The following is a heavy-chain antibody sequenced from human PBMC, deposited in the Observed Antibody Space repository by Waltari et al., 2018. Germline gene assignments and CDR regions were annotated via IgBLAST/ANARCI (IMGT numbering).Heavy chain of an antibody. J-gene: IGHJ5*02. CDR3: ARERWAAERPYKWLDP. CDR1: GYPFIGYH. CDR2: TNPNTGKT. Sequence: QVHLVQSGAEVKKPGASVKVSCKASGYPFIGYHMHWVRQAPGQGLEWMCWTNPNTGKTNHGQKFQGRCTLTRDTPNTTAYMELSGLTSDDTAVYYCARERWAAERPYKWLDPWGQGTQVTVSS. V-gene: IGHV1-2*02. D-gene: IGHD6-13*01.